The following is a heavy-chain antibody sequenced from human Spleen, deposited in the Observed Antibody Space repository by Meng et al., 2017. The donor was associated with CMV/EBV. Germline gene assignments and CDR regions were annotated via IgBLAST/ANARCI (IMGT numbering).Heavy chain of an antibody. CDR3: ARGGQSNYRYDTLDI. CDR2: INPSSGGT. J-gene: IGHJ3*02. CDR1: GYTVTGYY. V-gene: IGHV1-2*02. Sequence: SLKLYCKASGYTVTGYYMHWVRRAPGQGLEWMGWINPSSGGTDYAQKFQGRVTMTRDTSISTAYMEVSRLRSDDTAVYCCARGGQSNYRYDTLDIWGQGTMVTVSS. D-gene: IGHD4-11*01.